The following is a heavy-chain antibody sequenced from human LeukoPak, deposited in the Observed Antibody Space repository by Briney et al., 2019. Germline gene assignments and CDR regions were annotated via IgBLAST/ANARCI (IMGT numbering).Heavy chain of an antibody. CDR2: INHSGST. CDR1: GGSFSGYY. J-gene: IGHJ4*02. V-gene: IGHV4-34*01. Sequence: SETLSLTCAVYGGSFSGYYWSWIRQPPGKGLEWIGEINHSGSTNYNPSLKSRVTISVDTSKNQFSLKLGSVTAADTAVYYCASYHGFDYWGQGTLVTVSS. D-gene: IGHD1-14*01. CDR3: ASYHGFDY.